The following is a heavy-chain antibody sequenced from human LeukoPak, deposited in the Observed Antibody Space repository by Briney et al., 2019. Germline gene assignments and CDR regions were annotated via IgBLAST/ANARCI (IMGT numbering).Heavy chain of an antibody. CDR2: ISSSSSTI. V-gene: IGHV3-48*01. J-gene: IGHJ6*03. Sequence: GGSLRLSCAASGFTFSTYWMHWVRQAPGKGLEWVSYISSSSSTIYYADSVKGRFTISRDNAKNSLYLQMNSLRAEDTAVYYCAEVSMDVWGKGTTVTVSS. CDR3: AEVSMDV. CDR1: GFTFSTYW.